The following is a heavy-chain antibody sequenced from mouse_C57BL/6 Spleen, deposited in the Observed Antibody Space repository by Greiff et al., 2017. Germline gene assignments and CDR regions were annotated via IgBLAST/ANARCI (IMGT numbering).Heavy chain of an antibody. J-gene: IGHJ2*01. D-gene: IGHD1-1*01. CDR2: ILPGSGST. CDR3: ASFITTVVDRYYFDY. Sequence: VQLQQSGAELMKPGASVKLSCKATGYTFTGYWIEWVKQRPGHGLEWIGEILPGSGSTNYNEKFKGKATFTAYTSSNTAYMQLSSLSTEDSAIYYCASFITTVVDRYYFDYWGQGTTLTVSS. CDR1: GYTFTGYW. V-gene: IGHV1-9*01.